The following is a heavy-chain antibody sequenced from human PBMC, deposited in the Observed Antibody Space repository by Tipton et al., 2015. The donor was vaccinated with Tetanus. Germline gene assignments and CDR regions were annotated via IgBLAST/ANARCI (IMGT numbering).Heavy chain of an antibody. V-gene: IGHV4-59*10. CDR1: GGSSTAYY. CDR3: ARVRRGATTDLDY. D-gene: IGHD5-12*01. CDR2: IYAPGIT. Sequence: LVKPSETLSLTCAVYGGSSTAYYWTWIRQPAGKGLEWIGRIYAPGITNYNPSLKSRVSMSVDTSKNQFSLRLSSVTAADTAVYYCARVRRGATTDLDYWGQGTLVTVSS. J-gene: IGHJ4*02.